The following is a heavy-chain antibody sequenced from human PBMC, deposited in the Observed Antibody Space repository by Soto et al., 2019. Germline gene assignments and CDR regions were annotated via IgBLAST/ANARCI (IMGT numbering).Heavy chain of an antibody. Sequence: GESLKISCKCSGYSFTNYWIGWVRQMPGKGLKWMGIIYPGDSDTTYSPSFEGQVTISADKSISTAHLQWSSLKASDTAMYYCARRAQYRFGHCDAFDVWGQGTMVTVSS. CDR1: GYSFTNYW. V-gene: IGHV5-51*01. D-gene: IGHD5-18*01. CDR2: IYPGDSDT. J-gene: IGHJ3*01. CDR3: ARRAQYRFGHCDAFDV.